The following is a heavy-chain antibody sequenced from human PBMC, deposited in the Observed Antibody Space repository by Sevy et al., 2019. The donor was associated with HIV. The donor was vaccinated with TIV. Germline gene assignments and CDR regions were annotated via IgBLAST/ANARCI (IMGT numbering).Heavy chain of an antibody. Sequence: SETLSLTCTVSGGSIDRNSYHWGWIRQPPGKGLEWIGSIFYSGNTYYNPSLRSRVSISEDASNNQFSLKLSSVTAADTAVYYCARRPKTGSTTTSWHFDLWGRGTLVTVSS. D-gene: IGHD1-1*01. V-gene: IGHV4-39*01. CDR3: ARRPKTGSTTTSWHFDL. CDR2: IFYSGNT. CDR1: GGSIDRNSYH. J-gene: IGHJ2*01.